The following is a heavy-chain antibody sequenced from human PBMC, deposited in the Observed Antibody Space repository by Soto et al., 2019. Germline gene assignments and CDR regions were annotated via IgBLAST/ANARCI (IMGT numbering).Heavy chain of an antibody. CDR2: ISSSSSYI. V-gene: IGHV3-21*01. Sequence: EVQLVESGGGLVKPGGSLRLSCAASGFTFSSYSMNWVRQAPGKGLEWVSSISSSSSYIYYADSVKGRFTISRDNAKNSLYLQMNTLRAEDTAVYYCARAPYYYARRGYWAYWGQGPMVTVSS. J-gene: IGHJ4*02. CDR1: GFTFSSYS. D-gene: IGHD3-22*01. CDR3: ARAPYYYARRGYWAY.